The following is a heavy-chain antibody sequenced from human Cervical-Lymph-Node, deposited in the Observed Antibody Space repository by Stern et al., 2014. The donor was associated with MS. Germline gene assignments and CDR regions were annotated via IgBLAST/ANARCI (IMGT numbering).Heavy chain of an antibody. CDR1: GGNFSVLA. CDR3: ALLRYNSGPES. Sequence: MQLVESGAEVKKPESSVRVSCQASGGNFSVLAISWVRQAPGQGLEWMGGIIPILETATYAQNFQGRVTITADRSTSRVYMEMTSLRSEGTAVFYCALLRYNSGPESWGPGTLVTVSS. V-gene: IGHV1-69*06. CDR2: IIPILETA. D-gene: IGHD5-18*01. J-gene: IGHJ5*02.